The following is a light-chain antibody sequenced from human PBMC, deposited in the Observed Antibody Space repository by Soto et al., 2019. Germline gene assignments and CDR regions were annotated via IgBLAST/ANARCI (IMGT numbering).Light chain of an antibody. V-gene: IGKV3-20*01. Sequence: ETVLTQSPGSLSLSLGDRATLSCRASQTVSNSYLAWYQQKPGQAPRLLIYGTSSRATGIPDRFSGSVSGTDFTLTINRLEPEDFAVYYCQHYGRSLRTFGQGTRLEIK. CDR3: QHYGRSLRT. J-gene: IGKJ5*01. CDR2: GTS. CDR1: QTVSNSY.